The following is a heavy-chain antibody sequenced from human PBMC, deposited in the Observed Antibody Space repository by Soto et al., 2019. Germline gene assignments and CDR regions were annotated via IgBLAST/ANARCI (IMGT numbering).Heavy chain of an antibody. Sequence: SVKVSCKASGGTFSSYAISWVRQAPGQGLEWMGGIIPIFGTANYAQKFQGRVTITADESTSTAYMELSSLRSEDTAVYYCARVVSDYYDFWSGQNWFDPWGQGTLVTVSS. CDR1: GGTFSSYA. V-gene: IGHV1-69*13. D-gene: IGHD3-3*01. J-gene: IGHJ5*02. CDR2: IIPIFGTA. CDR3: ARVVSDYYDFWSGQNWFDP.